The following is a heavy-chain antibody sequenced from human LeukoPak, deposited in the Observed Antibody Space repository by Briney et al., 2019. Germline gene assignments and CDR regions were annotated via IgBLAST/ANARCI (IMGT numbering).Heavy chain of an antibody. J-gene: IGHJ3*02. D-gene: IGHD3-22*01. V-gene: IGHV4-61*02. CDR1: GGSISSGDYY. CDR3: ARGPYSYDSSGAFDI. Sequence: SETLSLTCTVSGGSISSGDYYWSWIRQPAGKGLEWIGRISSSGSTNYNPSLKSRVTISVDTSKNQFSLKLSSVTAADAAVYFCARGPYSYDSSGAFDIWGQGTMVTVSS. CDR2: ISSSGST.